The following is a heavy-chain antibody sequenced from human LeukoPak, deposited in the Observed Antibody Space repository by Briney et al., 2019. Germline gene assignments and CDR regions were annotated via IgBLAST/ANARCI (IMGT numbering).Heavy chain of an antibody. J-gene: IGHJ6*02. CDR3: ARDREPHYDILTGYLPFGMDV. CDR2: MNPNSGNT. V-gene: IGHV1-8*01. CDR1: RYTFTSYD. Sequence: ASVKVSCKASRYTFTSYDINWVRQATGQGLEWMGWMNPNSGNTGYAQKFQGRVTMTRNTSISTAYMELSSLRSEDTAVYYCARDREPHYDILTGYLPFGMDVWGQGTTVTVSS. D-gene: IGHD3-9*01.